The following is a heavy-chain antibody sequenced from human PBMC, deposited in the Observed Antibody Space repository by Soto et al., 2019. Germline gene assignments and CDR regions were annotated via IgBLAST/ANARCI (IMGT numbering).Heavy chain of an antibody. CDR3: ARDKWDCSGGSCGYYYGMDV. D-gene: IGHD2-15*01. V-gene: IGHV4-31*03. Sequence: SETLSLTCTVSGGSISSRGYYWSWIRQHPGKGLEWIGYIYYSGSTYYNPSLKSRVTISVDTSKNQFSLKLSSVTAADTAVYYCARDKWDCSGGSCGYYYGMDVWGQGTTVTVSS. J-gene: IGHJ6*02. CDR2: IYYSGST. CDR1: GGSISSRGYY.